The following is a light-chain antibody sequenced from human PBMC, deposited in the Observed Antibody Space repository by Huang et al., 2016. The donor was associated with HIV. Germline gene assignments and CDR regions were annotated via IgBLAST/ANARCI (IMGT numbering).Light chain of an antibody. Sequence: DILMTQSPSSLSASVGDRVTITCRASQSVSTYLNWYQQKPGKAPKLLIYAASSLQSCVPSRCSGSGSGTDFTLTISSLQPDDFATYYCQQSYSTPFYTFGQGTKLEIK. CDR1: QSVSTY. CDR2: AAS. CDR3: QQSYSTPFYT. V-gene: IGKV1-39*01. J-gene: IGKJ2*01.